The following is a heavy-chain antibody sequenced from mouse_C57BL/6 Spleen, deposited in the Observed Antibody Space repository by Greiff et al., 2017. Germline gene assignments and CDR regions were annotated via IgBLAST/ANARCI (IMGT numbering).Heavy chain of an antibody. CDR3: TRSDWEGYCDY. Sequence: QVQLKQSGAELVRPGASVTLSCKASGYTFTDYELHWVKQTPVPGLEWIGAIDPETGGTAYNQKFKGKAILTADKASSTAYMELRSLPSEDSSVYYCTRSDWEGYCDYWGQGTTLTVSS. CDR1: GYTFTDYE. J-gene: IGHJ2*01. V-gene: IGHV1-15*01. D-gene: IGHD4-1*01. CDR2: IDPETGGT.